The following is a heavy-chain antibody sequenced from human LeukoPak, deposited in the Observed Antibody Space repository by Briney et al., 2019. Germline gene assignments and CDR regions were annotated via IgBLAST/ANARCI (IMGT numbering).Heavy chain of an antibody. V-gene: IGHV5-51*01. CDR1: GYIFTSNW. CDR2: IYPGDSDT. CDR3: ARSGEYCSGGSCSKGVGYYYGMDV. D-gene: IGHD2-15*01. Sequence: GESLKISCKGSGYIFTSNWIGWVRQMPGKGLEWMGIIYPGDSDTKYSLSFQGQVTISADKSISTAYVQWSSLKASDTAMYYCARSGEYCSGGSCSKGVGYYYGMDVWGQGTTVTVSS. J-gene: IGHJ6*02.